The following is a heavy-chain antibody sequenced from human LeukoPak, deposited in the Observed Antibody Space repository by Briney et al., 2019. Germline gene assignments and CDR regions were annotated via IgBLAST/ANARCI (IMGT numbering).Heavy chain of an antibody. V-gene: IGHV3-23*01. Sequence: GGSLRLSCAASGFTFSSYGMSWVRQAPGKGLEWVSAISGSGGSTYYADSVKSRFTISRDNSKNTLYLQMNSLRAEDTAVYYCAKDQTMVRGVISPYDAFDIWGQGTMVTVSS. CDR2: ISGSGGST. D-gene: IGHD3-10*01. CDR1: GFTFSSYG. CDR3: AKDQTMVRGVISPYDAFDI. J-gene: IGHJ3*02.